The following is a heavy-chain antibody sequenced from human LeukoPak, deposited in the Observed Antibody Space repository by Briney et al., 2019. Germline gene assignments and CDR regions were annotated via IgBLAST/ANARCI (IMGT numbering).Heavy chain of an antibody. CDR1: GFTFSSYS. V-gene: IGHV3-21*01. D-gene: IGHD4-17*01. J-gene: IGHJ5*02. Sequence: GGSLRLSCAASGFTFSSYSMNWVRQAPGKGLEWVSSISSSSSYIYYAESVKGRFTISRDNAKNSLYLPMNSLRAEDTAVYHCARAYDYGDLGWFDPWGQGTLVTVSS. CDR2: ISSSSSYI. CDR3: ARAYDYGDLGWFDP.